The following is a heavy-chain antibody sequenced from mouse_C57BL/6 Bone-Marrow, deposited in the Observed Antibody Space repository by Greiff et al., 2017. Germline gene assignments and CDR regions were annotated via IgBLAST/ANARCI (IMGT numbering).Heavy chain of an antibody. CDR3: ARCYYGA. Sequence: EVMLVEPGGDLVKPGGSLKLSCAASGFTFSSYGMSWVRQTPDKRLEWVATISSGGSYTYYPDSVKGRYTITRDNAKNTLYLQMSSLKSEDTDMFYCARCYYGAGGQGTLVTVSA. CDR2: ISSGGSYT. D-gene: IGHD1-2*01. V-gene: IGHV5-6*01. J-gene: IGHJ3*01. CDR1: GFTFSSYG.